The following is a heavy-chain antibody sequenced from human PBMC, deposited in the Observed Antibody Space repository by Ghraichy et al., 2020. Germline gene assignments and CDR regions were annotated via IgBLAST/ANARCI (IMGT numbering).Heavy chain of an antibody. D-gene: IGHD6-19*01. Sequence: SGPTLVKPTQTLTLTCTFSGFSLSTSGMCVSWIRQPPGKALEWLALIDWDDDKYYSTSLKTRLTISKDTSKNQVVLTMTNMDPVDTATYYCARIPYSSGWRWDYYYGMDVWGQGTTVTVSS. CDR2: IDWDDDK. CDR3: ARIPYSSGWRWDYYYGMDV. V-gene: IGHV2-70*01. J-gene: IGHJ6*02. CDR1: GFSLSTSGMC.